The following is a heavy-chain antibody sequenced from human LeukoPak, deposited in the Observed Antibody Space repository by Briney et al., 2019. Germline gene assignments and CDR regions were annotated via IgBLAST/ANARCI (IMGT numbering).Heavy chain of an antibody. CDR3: AREGSPEYGMDV. V-gene: IGHV4-39*07. J-gene: IGHJ6*02. D-gene: IGHD1-14*01. Sequence: PSETLSLNCTVSGGSISSTSYYWGWIRQPPGKGLEWIGSIYYSGLTYYNPSLKSRVTMSVDTAKNQFSLNVNFVTAADTAMYYCAREGSPEYGMDVWGQGTTVTVSS. CDR1: GGSISSTSYY. CDR2: IYYSGLT.